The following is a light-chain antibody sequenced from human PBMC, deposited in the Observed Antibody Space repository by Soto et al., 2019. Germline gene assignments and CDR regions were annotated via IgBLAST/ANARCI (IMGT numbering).Light chain of an antibody. CDR2: GTS. V-gene: IGKV3D-20*02. CDR3: HQRTNWPRMYT. CDR1: QSVISSY. Sequence: EIVLTQSPGTLSLSPGETATLSCRSSQSVISSYLAWYQQKPGQPPRLLIFGTSIRATGIPDRISGSGSGTDFSLTISRLEPEDFAVYYCHQRTNWPRMYTFGQGTKLEIK. J-gene: IGKJ2*01.